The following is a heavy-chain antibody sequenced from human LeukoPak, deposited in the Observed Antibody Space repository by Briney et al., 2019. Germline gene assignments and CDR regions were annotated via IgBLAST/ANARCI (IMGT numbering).Heavy chain of an antibody. J-gene: IGHJ4*02. CDR3: AKRGVVIRVFLVGFHKEAYYFES. CDR1: GITLSNYG. Sequence: GGSLRLSCAVSGITLSNYGMSWVRQAPGKGLEWVAGISDSGGSTKYADSVKGRFTISRDNPKNTLFLQMNSLRADDTAVYFCAKRGVVIRVFLVGFHKEAYYFESWGQGALVTVSS. D-gene: IGHD3/OR15-3a*01. V-gene: IGHV3-23*01. CDR2: ISDSGGST.